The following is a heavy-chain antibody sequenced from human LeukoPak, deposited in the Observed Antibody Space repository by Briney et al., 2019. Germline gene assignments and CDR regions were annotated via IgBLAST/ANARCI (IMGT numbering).Heavy chain of an antibody. D-gene: IGHD4-17*01. V-gene: IGHV4-4*07. CDR3: ARVFYGDRYYFDY. CDR1: GGSTSSFY. CDR2: IYTSGNT. J-gene: IGHJ4*02. Sequence: SETLSLTCTVSGGSTSSFYWSWIRQPAGKGLEWIGRIYTSGNTNYNPSLKSRVSMSVDTSKNQFSLKLTSVTAADTAVYYCARVFYGDRYYFDYWGQGNLVTVSS.